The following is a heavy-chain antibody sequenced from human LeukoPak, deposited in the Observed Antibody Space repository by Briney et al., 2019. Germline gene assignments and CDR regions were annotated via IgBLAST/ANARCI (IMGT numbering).Heavy chain of an antibody. CDR2: IYHSGST. CDR3: ASQVVPAAPFDY. D-gene: IGHD2-2*01. V-gene: IGHV4-4*02. CDR1: GGSISSSNW. Sequence: SGTLSLTCAVSGGSISSSNWWSWVRQPPGKGLEWIGEIYHSGSTNYNPSLKSRVTISVDTSKNQFSLKLSSVTAADTAVYYCASQVVPAAPFDYWGQGTLVTVSS. J-gene: IGHJ4*02.